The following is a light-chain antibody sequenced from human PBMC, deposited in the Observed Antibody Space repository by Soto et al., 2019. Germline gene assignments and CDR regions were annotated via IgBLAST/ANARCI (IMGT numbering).Light chain of an antibody. Sequence: QSALTQPASVSGSPGQSITISCTGTSSDVGGYNYVSWYQQHPGKAPKLMIYDVSNRPSGVSNRFSGSKSANTACLTISGLQAEDEADYYCSSYTSSSTPLFGGGTKVTVL. CDR2: DVS. CDR1: SSDVGGYNY. J-gene: IGLJ2*01. CDR3: SSYTSSSTPL. V-gene: IGLV2-14*01.